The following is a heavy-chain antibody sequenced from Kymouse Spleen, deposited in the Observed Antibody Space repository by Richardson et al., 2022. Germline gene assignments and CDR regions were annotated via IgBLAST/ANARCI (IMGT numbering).Heavy chain of an antibody. V-gene: IGHV4-39*01. CDR3: ARHPIAVAGSYYGMDV. CDR1: GGSISSSSYY. CDR2: IYYSGST. D-gene: IGHD6-19*01. J-gene: IGHJ6*02. Sequence: QLQLQESGPGLVKPSETLSLTCTVSGGSISSSSYYWGWIRQPPGKGLEWIGSIYYSGSTYYNPSLKSRVTISVDTSKNQFSLKLSSVTAADTAVYYCARHPIAVAGSYYGMDVWGQGTTVTVSS.